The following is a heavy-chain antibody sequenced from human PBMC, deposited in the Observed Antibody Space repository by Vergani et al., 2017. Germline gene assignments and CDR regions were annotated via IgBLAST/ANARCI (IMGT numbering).Heavy chain of an antibody. V-gene: IGHV5-51*03. J-gene: IGHJ4*02. CDR1: GYSFTSYW. Sequence: EVQLVQSGAEVKKPGESLKISCKGSGYSFTSYWIGWVRQMPGKGLEWMGIIYPGDSDTRYSPSFQGQVTISADKSISTAYLQWISLKASDTAMYYCARPSCGYSGYDAEDPFDYWGQGTLVTVSS. CDR2: IYPGDSDT. D-gene: IGHD5-12*01. CDR3: ARPSCGYSGYDAEDPFDY.